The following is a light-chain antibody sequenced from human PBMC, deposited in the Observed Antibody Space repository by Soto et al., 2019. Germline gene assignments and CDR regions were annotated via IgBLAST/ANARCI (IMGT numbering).Light chain of an antibody. CDR1: TSDVGSYDL. V-gene: IGLV2-23*02. Sequence: QSVLTQPASLSGSPGQSITISCTGTTSDVGSYDLVSWYQQHPGKAPKIMIYEVSKRPSGDSNRFSGSKSGNTASLTISGLQAEDEADYYCCSYAGGRSPYVFGTGTKVTVL. J-gene: IGLJ1*01. CDR3: CSYAGGRSPYV. CDR2: EVS.